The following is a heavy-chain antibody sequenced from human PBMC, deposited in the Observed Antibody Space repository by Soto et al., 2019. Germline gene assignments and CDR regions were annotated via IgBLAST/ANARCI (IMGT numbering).Heavy chain of an antibody. CDR1: GGSISSYY. CDR2: IYYSGST. V-gene: IGHV4-59*01. CDR3: ARDHYYDSSGPIGYFDY. J-gene: IGHJ4*02. Sequence: SETLSLTCTVSGGSISSYYWSWIRQPPGKGLEWIGYIYYSGSTNYNPSLKSRVTISVDTSKNQFSLKLSSVTAADTAVYYCARDHYYDSSGPIGYFDYWGQGTLVTVSS. D-gene: IGHD3-22*01.